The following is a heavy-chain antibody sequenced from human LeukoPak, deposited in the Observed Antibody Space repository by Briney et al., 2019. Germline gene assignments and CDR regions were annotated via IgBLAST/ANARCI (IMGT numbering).Heavy chain of an antibody. J-gene: IGHJ4*02. CDR1: GFTFSSYS. CDR2: ISSSSSYI. Sequence: GGSLRLSCAASGFTFSSYSMNWVRQAPGKGLEWVSSISSSSSYIYYADSVKGRFTISRDNAKNSLYLQMNSLRAEDTAVYYCARLSYGDLAEAIRNFDYWGQGTLVTVSS. D-gene: IGHD4-17*01. CDR3: ARLSYGDLAEAIRNFDY. V-gene: IGHV3-21*01.